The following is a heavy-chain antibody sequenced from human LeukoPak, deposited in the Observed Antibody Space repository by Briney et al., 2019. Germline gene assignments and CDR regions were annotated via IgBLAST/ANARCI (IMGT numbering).Heavy chain of an antibody. CDR2: VNVDGGST. D-gene: IGHD2/OR15-2a*01. J-gene: IGHJ3*02. CDR1: GFTFSSYW. Sequence: GGSLRLSCAASGFTFSSYWMHWVRQAPGKGLVWVSRVNVDGGSTTYADSVKGRLTTSRDNAKKTLYLQINSLRPEDTAFYYCARGIGIGAFDTWGRGTKVTVSS. V-gene: IGHV3-74*01. CDR3: ARGIGIGAFDT.